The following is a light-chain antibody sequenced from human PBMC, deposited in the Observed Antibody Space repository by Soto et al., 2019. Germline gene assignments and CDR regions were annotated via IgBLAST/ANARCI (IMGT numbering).Light chain of an antibody. Sequence: DIQMTQSPSSVSASVGDRVTITCRASQGISSWLACYQQTQGQPPNSLIYKASTLKSGGPSRFSGSGSGTEFTPTISSLQPDDFDTYYCQHYNSYSEAFGQGTKVDIK. CDR3: QHYNSYSEA. J-gene: IGKJ1*01. CDR2: KAS. V-gene: IGKV1-5*03. CDR1: QGISSW.